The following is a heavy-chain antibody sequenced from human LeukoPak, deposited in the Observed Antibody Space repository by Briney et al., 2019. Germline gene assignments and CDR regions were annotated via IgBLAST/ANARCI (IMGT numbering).Heavy chain of an antibody. CDR1: GFTFSSYW. CDR2: IKQDGSEK. J-gene: IGHJ6*02. CDR3: ARDLSSSSWYRYYYSMDV. D-gene: IGHD6-13*01. V-gene: IGHV3-7*01. Sequence: PGGSLRLSCAASGFTFSSYWMSWVRQAPGKGLEWVANIKQDGSEKYYVDSVKGRFTISRDNAKNSLYPQMNSLRAEDTAVYYCARDLSSSSWYRYYYSMDVWGQGTTVTVSS.